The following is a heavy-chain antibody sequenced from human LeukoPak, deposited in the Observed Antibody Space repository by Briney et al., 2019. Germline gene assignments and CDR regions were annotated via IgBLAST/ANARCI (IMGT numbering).Heavy chain of an antibody. Sequence: GGSLRLSCAASGFTFNRYAMSWVRQAPGKGLEWVSAISFSGADTYYADSVKGRFTISRDNSKNTLYLQMNSLRAEDTAVYYCAKSSYYDSSGYYREYYFDFWGQGTLVTVSS. V-gene: IGHV3-23*01. D-gene: IGHD3-22*01. J-gene: IGHJ4*02. CDR3: AKSSYYDSSGYYREYYFDF. CDR1: GFTFNRYA. CDR2: ISFSGADT.